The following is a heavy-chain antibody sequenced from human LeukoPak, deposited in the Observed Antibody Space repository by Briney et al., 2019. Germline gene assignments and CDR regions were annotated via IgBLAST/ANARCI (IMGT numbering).Heavy chain of an antibody. J-gene: IGHJ4*02. Sequence: GGSLRLSCAASGFTFDDYGMSWVRQAPGKGLEWVSGINWNGGSTGYADSVKGRFTISRDNAKNSLYLQMNSLRAEDTAVYYCAKTPAEYSSSWYDYWGQGTLVTVSS. CDR1: GFTFDDYG. D-gene: IGHD6-13*01. CDR2: INWNGGST. V-gene: IGHV3-20*04. CDR3: AKTPAEYSSSWYDY.